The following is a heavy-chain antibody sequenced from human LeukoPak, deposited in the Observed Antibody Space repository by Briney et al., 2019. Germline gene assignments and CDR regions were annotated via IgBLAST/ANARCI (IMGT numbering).Heavy chain of an antibody. CDR1: GFTFSSYD. V-gene: IGHV3-13*01. CDR2: IGTAGDT. J-gene: IGHJ2*01. CDR3: ARGPRMVRGVIIGPGISWYFDL. Sequence: GGSLRLSCAAFGFTFSSYDMHWVRQATGKGLEWVSAIGTAGDTYYPGSVKGRFTISRENAKNSLYLQMNSLRAGDTAVYYCARGPRMVRGVIIGPGISWYFDLWGRGTLVTVSS. D-gene: IGHD3-10*01.